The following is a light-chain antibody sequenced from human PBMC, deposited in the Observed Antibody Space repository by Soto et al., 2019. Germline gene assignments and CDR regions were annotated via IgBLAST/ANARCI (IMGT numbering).Light chain of an antibody. Sequence: EIVLTQSPGTLSLSPGESATLSCRASQSVSSSYLAWYQQKPGQVPRLLISAAYTRATGIPGRFSGSGSGTDFTLTIRNLEPEDFAVYYCQHYGGPFTFGPGTKVDIK. V-gene: IGKV3-20*01. CDR1: QSVSSSY. CDR3: QHYGGPFT. J-gene: IGKJ3*01. CDR2: AAY.